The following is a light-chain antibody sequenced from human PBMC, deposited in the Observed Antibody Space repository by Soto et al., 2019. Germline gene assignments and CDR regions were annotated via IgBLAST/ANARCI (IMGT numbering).Light chain of an antibody. CDR2: AAS. CDR3: QQYADWPKT. CDR1: QSVSDR. J-gene: IGKJ1*01. Sequence: EILLTQSPATPSLSPGERATPSCRASQSVSDRVVWYQQKSGQAPSLLIYAASTRAAGVPARFSGSGSGTEFTLTISSLQSEDFAVYFCQQYADWPKTFGQGTKVDIK. V-gene: IGKV3-15*01.